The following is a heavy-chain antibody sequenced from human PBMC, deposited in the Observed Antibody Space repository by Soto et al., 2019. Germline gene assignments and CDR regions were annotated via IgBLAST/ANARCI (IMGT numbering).Heavy chain of an antibody. CDR1: GFTFSSYA. V-gene: IGHV3-23*01. CDR2: ISGSGGST. D-gene: IGHD5-18*01. J-gene: IGHJ4*02. Sequence: EVQLLESGGGLVQPGGSLRLSCAASGFTFSSYAMNWGRQAPGKGLEWVSGISGSGGSTYYADSVKGRFTISRDNSKNTLYLQMNSLRAEDTAVYYCAKGTTAMVEVEDYWGQGTLVTVSS. CDR3: AKGTTAMVEVEDY.